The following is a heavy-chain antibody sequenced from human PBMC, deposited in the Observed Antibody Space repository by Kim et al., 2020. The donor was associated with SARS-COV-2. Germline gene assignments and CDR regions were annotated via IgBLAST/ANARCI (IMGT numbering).Heavy chain of an antibody. CDR3: AKDIGTSPKVLDY. J-gene: IGHJ4*02. V-gene: IGHV3-9*01. Sequence: YADSVKGRFTNARDNAKNALYLTMNSLRAEDTALYYCAKDIGTSPKVLDYWRQGTLVTVSS. D-gene: IGHD2-2*01.